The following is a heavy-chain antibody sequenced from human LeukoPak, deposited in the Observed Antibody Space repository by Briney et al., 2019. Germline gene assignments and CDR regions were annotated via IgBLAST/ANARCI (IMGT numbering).Heavy chain of an antibody. CDR2: IYPGDSDT. J-gene: IGHJ3*02. Sequence: GESLKISCKGSGYSFSNYWIGWVRQMPGKGLEWMGIIYPGDSDTRYSPSFQGQVTISADKSINTAYLQWSSLKASDTAMYYCGRHNIMGATQSPFDIWGQGTMVGVSS. CDR3: GRHNIMGATQSPFDI. CDR1: GYSFSNYW. D-gene: IGHD1-26*01. V-gene: IGHV5-51*01.